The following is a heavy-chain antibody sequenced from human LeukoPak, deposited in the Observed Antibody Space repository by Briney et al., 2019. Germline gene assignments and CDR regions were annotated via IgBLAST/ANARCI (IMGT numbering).Heavy chain of an antibody. CDR3: ATYRQVLLPFES. J-gene: IGHJ4*02. CDR2: TFPSGGEI. CDR1: GFTFSTFA. Sequence: GGSLRLSCAASGFTFSTFAMIWVRQPPGKGLEWVSSTFPSGGEIHYADSVRGRFTISRDNSKSTLSLQMNSLRAEDTAIYYCATYRQVLLPFESWGQGTLVTVSS. D-gene: IGHD2-8*02. V-gene: IGHV3-23*01.